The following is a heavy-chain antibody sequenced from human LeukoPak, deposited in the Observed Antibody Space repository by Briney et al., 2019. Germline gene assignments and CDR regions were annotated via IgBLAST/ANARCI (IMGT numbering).Heavy chain of an antibody. CDR1: GYTFTSYY. D-gene: IGHD6-19*01. CDR3: ARVGTLSSGRDYYYYGVDV. CDR2: IIPILGIA. J-gene: IGHJ6*02. V-gene: IGHV1-69*04. Sequence: GASVKVSRKASGYTFTSYYMHWVRQAPGQGLEWMGRIIPILGIANYAQKFQGRVTITADKSTSTAYMELSSLRSEDTAVYYCARVGTLSSGRDYYYYGVDVWGQGTTVTVSS.